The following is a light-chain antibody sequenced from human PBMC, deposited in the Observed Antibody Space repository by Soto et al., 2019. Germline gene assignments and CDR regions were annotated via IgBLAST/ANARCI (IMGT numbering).Light chain of an antibody. J-gene: IGKJ5*01. Sequence: EIVLTQSPGTLSLSPGQRATLSCRASQSISSNFLAWYQQKPGQAPRLLIYATSSRATGIPGRFSGSGSGTDFSLTISRLEPEDLAVYYCQQYGSSLITFGKGKRLELK. V-gene: IGKV3-20*01. CDR1: QSISSNF. CDR2: ATS. CDR3: QQYGSSLIT.